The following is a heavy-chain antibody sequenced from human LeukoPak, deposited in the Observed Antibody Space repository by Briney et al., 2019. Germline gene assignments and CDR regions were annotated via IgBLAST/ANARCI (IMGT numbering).Heavy chain of an antibody. D-gene: IGHD5-18*01. CDR2: IYYSGST. Sequence: SETLSLTCTVSGGSISSSSYYWGWIRQPPGKGLEWIGSIYYSGSTYYNPSLKSRVTISADTSKNQFSLKRSSVTAADTAVYYCARHIRPGYSYGLFDYWGQGTLVTVSS. CDR1: GGSISSSSYY. J-gene: IGHJ4*02. CDR3: ARHIRPGYSYGLFDY. V-gene: IGHV4-39*01.